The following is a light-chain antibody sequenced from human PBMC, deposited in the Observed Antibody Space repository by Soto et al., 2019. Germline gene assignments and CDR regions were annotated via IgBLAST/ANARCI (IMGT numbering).Light chain of an antibody. Sequence: EMVLKQSPGTLSLSPGERATLSCRASQSVTRNYLAWYQQKPGQSPNLLIYGASSRATGIPDKFSGSGSGTDFTLTISRLEPEDFAVYFCQQYGSSPQTFGQGTKVDIK. CDR3: QQYGSSPQT. CDR1: QSVTRNY. V-gene: IGKV3-20*01. J-gene: IGKJ1*01. CDR2: GAS.